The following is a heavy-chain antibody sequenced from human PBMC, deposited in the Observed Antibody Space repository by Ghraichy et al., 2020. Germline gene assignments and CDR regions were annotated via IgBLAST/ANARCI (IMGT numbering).Heavy chain of an antibody. V-gene: IGHV3-23*01. CDR3: AKGGIIWGVMSWFDP. CDR2: ISGDGGGS. CDR1: GFTFSNYA. J-gene: IGHJ5*02. D-gene: IGHD3-16*01. Sequence: GGSLRLSCAASGFTFSNYAVSWVRQAPGKGLEWVSTISGDGGGSDYADSVKGRFTISRDNSKNTLFLQVNSLRVEDTAIYYCAKGGIIWGVMSWFDPWGQGTPVTVSS.